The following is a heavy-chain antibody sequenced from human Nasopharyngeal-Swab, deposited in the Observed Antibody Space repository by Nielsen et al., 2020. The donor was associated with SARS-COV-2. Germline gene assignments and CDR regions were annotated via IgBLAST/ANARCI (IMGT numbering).Heavy chain of an antibody. CDR3: ARDGIAVAVDY. CDR1: GFTFSSYS. V-gene: IGHV3-7*05. J-gene: IGHJ4*02. Sequence: GESLKISCAASGFTFSSYSMSWVRQAPGKGLEWVANIKQDGSEKYYVDSVKGRFTISRDNAKNSLYLQMNSLRAEDTAVYYCARDGIAVAVDYWGQGTLVTVSS. CDR2: IKQDGSEK. D-gene: IGHD6-19*01.